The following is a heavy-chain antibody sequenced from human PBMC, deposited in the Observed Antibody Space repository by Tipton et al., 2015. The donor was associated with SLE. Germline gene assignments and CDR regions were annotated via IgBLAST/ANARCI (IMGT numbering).Heavy chain of an antibody. CDR2: IYYSGST. V-gene: IGHV4-39*07. CDR1: ADSISSSTYF. CDR3: ARDQDYDILTGFYRISWFDP. D-gene: IGHD3-9*01. J-gene: IGHJ5*02. Sequence: TLSLTCTVSADSISSSTYFWNWIRQPPGKGLEWIGRIYYSGSTYYSPSLKSRVTISVDTSKNQFSLKLSSVTAADTAVYYCARDQDYDILTGFYRISWFDPWGQGTLVTVSS.